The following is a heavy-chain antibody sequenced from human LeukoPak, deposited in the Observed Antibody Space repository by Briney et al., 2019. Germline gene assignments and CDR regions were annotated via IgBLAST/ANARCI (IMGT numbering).Heavy chain of an antibody. CDR3: AGSPNPYYFDF. CDR2: IYYTGNT. CDR1: GGSISSYY. J-gene: IGHJ4*02. Sequence: SETLSLTCTVSGGSISSYYWSLIRQSPEKGLEWIGYIYYTGNTNYNPSLKSRVTILVDASKNQFSLNLSSVTAADTAVYYCAGSPNPYYFDFWGPGSLVTVSS. D-gene: IGHD6-19*01. V-gene: IGHV4-59*01.